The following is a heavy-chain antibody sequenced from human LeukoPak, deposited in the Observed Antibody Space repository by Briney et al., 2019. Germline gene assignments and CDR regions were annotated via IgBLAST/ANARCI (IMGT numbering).Heavy chain of an antibody. J-gene: IGHJ4*02. CDR2: IYYSGIT. Sequence: SETLSLTCTVPGGSISSSDYYWGWIRHPPGKGLEWFGCIYYSGITYYNPTLNRRVTISVDTSKNQFSLKLSSVTAADTAVYYCARHRVVGQYLVYFDYWGQGTLVTVSS. V-gene: IGHV4-39*01. CDR1: GGSISSSDYY. D-gene: IGHD1-26*01. CDR3: ARHRVVGQYLVYFDY.